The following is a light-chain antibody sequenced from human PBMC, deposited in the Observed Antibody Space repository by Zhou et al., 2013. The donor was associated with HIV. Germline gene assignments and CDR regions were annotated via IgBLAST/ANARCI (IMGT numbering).Light chain of an antibody. Sequence: DIQLTQSPSFLSAYVGDRVTITCRTSQTITTSLNWYQQKPGKAPRLLIHSTSTLETGVPSRFSAIGSGAHFALTISSLDPEDFATYYCQQSQTFPITFGQGTRLEI. CDR2: STS. J-gene: IGKJ5*01. CDR3: QQSQTFPIT. CDR1: QTITTS. V-gene: IGKV1-39*01.